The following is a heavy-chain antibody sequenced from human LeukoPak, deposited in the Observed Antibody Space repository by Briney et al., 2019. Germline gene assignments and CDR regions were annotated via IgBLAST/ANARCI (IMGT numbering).Heavy chain of an antibody. V-gene: IGHV3-48*03. CDR1: GFTFSSYE. J-gene: IGHJ6*04. Sequence: GGSLRLSCAASGFTFSSYEMNWVRQAPGKGLEWVSYISSSGSTIYYADSVKGRFTISRDNAKNSLYLQMSSLRAEDTAVYYCAIVSKYYDILTTYGMDVWGKGTTVTVSS. D-gene: IGHD3-9*01. CDR3: AIVSKYYDILTTYGMDV. CDR2: ISSSGSTI.